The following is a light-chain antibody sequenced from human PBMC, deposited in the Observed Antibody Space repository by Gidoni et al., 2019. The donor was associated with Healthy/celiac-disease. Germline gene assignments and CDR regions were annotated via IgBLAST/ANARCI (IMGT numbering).Light chain of an antibody. V-gene: IGKV3-15*01. J-gene: IGKJ1*01. CDR2: GAS. CDR3: QQYNNWLRT. Sequence: EIVMTQSPATLSVSPGERATLSCRASQSVSSTFAWYQQKPGQAPRLLIYGASTRATGIPARFSGSGSGTEFTLTISSLQSEDFAVYYCQQYNNWLRTFGQGTKVEIK. CDR1: QSVSST.